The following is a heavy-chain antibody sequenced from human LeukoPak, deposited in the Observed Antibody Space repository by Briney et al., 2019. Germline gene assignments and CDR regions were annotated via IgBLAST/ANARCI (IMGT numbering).Heavy chain of an antibody. CDR1: GFTFSSYG. CDR2: IWYDGSNK. CDR3: ARGLRRADNWFDP. J-gene: IGHJ5*02. V-gene: IGHV3-33*01. Sequence: GGSLRLSCAASGFTFSSYGMHWVRQAPGKGLEWVAVIWYDGSNKYYADSVKGRFTISRDNSKNTLYLQMNSPRAEDTAVYYCARGLRRADNWFDPWGQGTLVTVSS. D-gene: IGHD3-16*01.